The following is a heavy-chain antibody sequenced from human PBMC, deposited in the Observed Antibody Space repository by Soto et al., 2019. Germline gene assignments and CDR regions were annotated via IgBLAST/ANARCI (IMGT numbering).Heavy chain of an antibody. CDR1: GGSISRCGYY. J-gene: IGHJ5*02. D-gene: IGHD3-3*01. CDR2: IYYSGST. CDR3: ARVKRITIFGVVHNLFAP. V-gene: IGHV4-30-4*01. Sequence: SETLSLTCTVSGGSISRCGYYWSWVRQPPGKGLEWIGYIYYSGSTYYNPSLKSRVTISVDTSKNQFSLKLSSVTAADTAVYYCARVKRITIFGVVHNLFAPWGQGTLVTVSS.